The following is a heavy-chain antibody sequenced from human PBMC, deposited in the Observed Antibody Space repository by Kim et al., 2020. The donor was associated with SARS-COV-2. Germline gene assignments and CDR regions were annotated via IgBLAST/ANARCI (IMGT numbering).Heavy chain of an antibody. D-gene: IGHD1-20*01. CDR1: GFTFSTYA. CDR2: ISGSGSST. CDR3: VKDVGNWNYFDY. J-gene: IGHJ4*02. Sequence: GGSLRLSCAGSGFTFSTYAMSWVRQPLGKGLEWVSAISGSGSSTYYADSVKGRFTISRDNYRNTLFLQMNSLRAEDMAVYYCVKDVGNWNYFDYWGQGTLVTVSS. V-gene: IGHV3-23*01.